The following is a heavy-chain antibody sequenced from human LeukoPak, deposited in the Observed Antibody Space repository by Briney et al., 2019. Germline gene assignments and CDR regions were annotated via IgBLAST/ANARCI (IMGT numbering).Heavy chain of an antibody. D-gene: IGHD6-13*01. Sequence: SETLSLTCNVSGGSISSYYWSWIRQPPGKSLEWIGEINHSGSTHYNPSLKSRVNISLDTSKKQLSLRLSSVTAADTAVYYCARKGGGQLVNTRRWFDPWGQGTLVTVSS. CDR2: INHSGST. J-gene: IGHJ5*02. CDR1: GGSISSYY. V-gene: IGHV4-34*01. CDR3: ARKGGGQLVNTRRWFDP.